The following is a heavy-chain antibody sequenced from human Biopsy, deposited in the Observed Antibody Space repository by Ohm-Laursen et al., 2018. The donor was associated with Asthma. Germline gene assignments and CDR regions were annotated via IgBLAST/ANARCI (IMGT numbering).Heavy chain of an antibody. CDR1: GGSFSSYY. CDR3: VRHQYSSSWSTFDY. D-gene: IGHD3-22*01. J-gene: IGHJ4*02. V-gene: IGHV4-39*01. CDR2: MYHSGSP. Sequence: SDTLSLTCAVYGGSFSSYYWGWIRQPPGKGMEWIGSMYHSGSPYYHPSLKSRATISVDTSKNQLSLKMSSVTAADTAVYFCVRHQYSSSWSTFDYWGQGALVTVSS.